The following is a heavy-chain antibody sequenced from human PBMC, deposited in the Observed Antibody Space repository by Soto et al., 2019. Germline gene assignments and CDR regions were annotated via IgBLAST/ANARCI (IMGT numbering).Heavy chain of an antibody. J-gene: IGHJ4*02. CDR3: ARDKDLEPTVWGY. Sequence: QVHLQESGPGLVTPSETLSLSCSVSGDSMATGGHYYNWIRHLPGKGLEWIGYIYYSRATLYSPSLRPRATIAIDTSKIQFSLRLISVTAADTALYFCARDKDLEPTVWGYWGQGIQVTVSS. D-gene: IGHD7-27*01. CDR1: GDSMATGGHY. V-gene: IGHV4-31*02. CDR2: IYYSRAT.